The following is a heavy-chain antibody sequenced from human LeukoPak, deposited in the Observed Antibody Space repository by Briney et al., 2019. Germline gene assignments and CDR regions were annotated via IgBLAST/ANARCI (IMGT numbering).Heavy chain of an antibody. J-gene: IGHJ4*02. D-gene: IGHD5-24*01. CDR1: GFTVSSNY. CDR2: IYSGGST. Sequence: GGSLSLSCAASGFTVSSNYMSWVRQAPGKGLEWVSVIYSGGSTYYADSVKGRFTISRDNSKNTLYLQMNSLRAEDTAVYYRARIADGPFDYWGQGTLVTVSS. V-gene: IGHV3-53*01. CDR3: ARIADGPFDY.